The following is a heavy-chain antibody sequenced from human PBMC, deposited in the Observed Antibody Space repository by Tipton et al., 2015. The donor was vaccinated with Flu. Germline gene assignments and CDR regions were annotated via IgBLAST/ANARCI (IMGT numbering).Heavy chain of an antibody. CDR1: GFTFSSYE. Sequence: SGFTFSSYEMNWVRQAPGKGLEWVSYISSSGSTIYYADSVKGRFTISRDNAKNSLYLQMNSLRAEDTAVYYCARSGDTVTTEYYYGMDVWGQGTTVTVSS. J-gene: IGHJ6*02. D-gene: IGHD4-17*01. CDR3: ARSGDTVTTEYYYGMDV. CDR2: ISSSGSTI. V-gene: IGHV3-48*03.